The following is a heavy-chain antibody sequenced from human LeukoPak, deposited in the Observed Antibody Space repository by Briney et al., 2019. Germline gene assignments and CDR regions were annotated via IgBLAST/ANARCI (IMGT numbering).Heavy chain of an antibody. V-gene: IGHV3-21*01. CDR1: GFTFSSYS. Sequence: GGSLRLSCAASGFTFSSYSMSWVRQAPGKGLEWVSYISGSSNYINYADSVKGRFTISRDNAKTSVYLQMNSLRAEDTAVYYCAREPSGWYVDYWGQGTLVTVSS. D-gene: IGHD6-19*01. J-gene: IGHJ4*02. CDR2: ISGSSNYI. CDR3: AREPSGWYVDY.